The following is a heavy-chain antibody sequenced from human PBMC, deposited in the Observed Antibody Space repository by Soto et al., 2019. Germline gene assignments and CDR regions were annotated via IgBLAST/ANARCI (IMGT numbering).Heavy chain of an antibody. Sequence: QVQVVQSGAEVRKPGSSVRVSCKASGGTFTNYAFSWLRQAPGQGLEWVGGIIPILRTAKYAQKFQGRVTITADGSTSTVYMELSSLRSEDTAVYYCARDHSIVGGPYYFDYWGQGTLVTVSS. D-gene: IGHD1-26*01. CDR2: IIPILRTA. CDR3: ARDHSIVGGPYYFDY. J-gene: IGHJ4*02. CDR1: GGTFTNYA. V-gene: IGHV1-69*01.